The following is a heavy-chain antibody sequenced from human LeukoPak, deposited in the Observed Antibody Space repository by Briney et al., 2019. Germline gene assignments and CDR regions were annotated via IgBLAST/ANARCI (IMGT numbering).Heavy chain of an antibody. Sequence: SETLSLTCTVSGGSISSSSYYWGWIRQPPGKGLEWIGSIYYSGSTYYNPSLKSRVTISVDTSKNQFSLKLSSVTAADTAVYYCARGPLRTYCSSTSCYGPSLGPYYYYYYMDVWGKGTTVTVSS. CDR3: ARGPLRTYCSSTSCYGPSLGPYYYYYYMDV. V-gene: IGHV4-39*07. CDR2: IYYSGST. D-gene: IGHD2-2*01. CDR1: GGSISSSSYY. J-gene: IGHJ6*03.